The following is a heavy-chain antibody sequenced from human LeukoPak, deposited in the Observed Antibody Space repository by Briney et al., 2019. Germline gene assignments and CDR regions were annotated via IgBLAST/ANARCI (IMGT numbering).Heavy chain of an antibody. D-gene: IGHD3-22*01. CDR1: GGSISSYY. CDR3: ARGRDYYDSSVYWFDP. CDR2: IYYSGST. V-gene: IGHV4-59*01. J-gene: IGHJ5*02. Sequence: SETLSLTCTVSGGSISSYYWSWIRQPPGKGLEWIGYIYYSGSTNYNPSLKSRVTISVDTSKNQFSLKLSSVTAADTAVYYCARGRDYYDSSVYWFDPWGQGTLVTVSS.